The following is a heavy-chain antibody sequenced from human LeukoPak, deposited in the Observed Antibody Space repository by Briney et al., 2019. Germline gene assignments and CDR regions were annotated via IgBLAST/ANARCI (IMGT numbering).Heavy chain of an antibody. J-gene: IGHJ5*02. CDR3: ARGARFIAARRFWFDP. Sequence: GASVKVSCKASGYTFTGYYMHWVRQATGQGLEWMGWMNPNSGNTGYAQKFQGRVTMTRNTSISTAYMELSSLRSEDTAVYYCARGARFIAARRFWFDPWGQGTLVTVSS. D-gene: IGHD6-6*01. CDR2: MNPNSGNT. CDR1: GYTFTGYY. V-gene: IGHV1-8*02.